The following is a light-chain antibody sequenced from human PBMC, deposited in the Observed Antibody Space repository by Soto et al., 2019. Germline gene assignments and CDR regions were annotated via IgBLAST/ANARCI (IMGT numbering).Light chain of an antibody. CDR3: QQFDDSRPEFT. J-gene: IGKJ2*01. CDR1: QTVKNII. CDR2: GAS. Sequence: ESVLTQSPGSLSLSPGERATLSCRATQTVKNIILNWYQHKPGQDPKLLIYGASLRAPGIPDRFSGSRSGADFTLTITGLQPEDSAVYFCQQFDDSRPEFTFGQGTKLEI. V-gene: IGKV3-20*01.